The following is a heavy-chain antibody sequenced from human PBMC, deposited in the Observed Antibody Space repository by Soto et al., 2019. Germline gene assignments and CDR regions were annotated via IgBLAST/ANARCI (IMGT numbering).Heavy chain of an antibody. CDR3: AKGILAAAGNTTGYFQH. Sequence: GGALRLSCAASVFTFSDYYMSWIRQAPGKGLDWVSYISSSSSYTNYADSVKGRFTISRDNSKNTLYLQMKSLRAEDTAVYYCAKGILAAAGNTTGYFQHWGQGTMVTVSS. J-gene: IGHJ1*01. CDR2: ISSSSSYT. D-gene: IGHD6-13*01. V-gene: IGHV3-11*05. CDR1: VFTFSDYY.